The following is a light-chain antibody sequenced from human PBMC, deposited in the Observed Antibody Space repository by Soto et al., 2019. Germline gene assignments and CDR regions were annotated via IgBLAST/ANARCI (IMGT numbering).Light chain of an antibody. CDR3: SSYTSSSTGV. CDR1: SSDVGGYNY. CDR2: EVN. J-gene: IGLJ1*01. V-gene: IGLV2-14*01. Sequence: QSALTQPASVSGSPGQSITISRTGTSSDVGGYNYDSWYQQHPGKAPKLMIYEVNYRPSGVSNRFSGSKSGNTASLTISGLQAEDEADYYCSSYTSSSTGVFGTGTKVTVL.